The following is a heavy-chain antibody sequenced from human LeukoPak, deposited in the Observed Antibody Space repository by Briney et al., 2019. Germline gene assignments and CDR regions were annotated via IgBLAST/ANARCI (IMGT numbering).Heavy chain of an antibody. V-gene: IGHV3-23*01. J-gene: IGHJ3*02. CDR3: AKSSREWELLDAFDI. CDR2: ISGSGVRT. D-gene: IGHD1-26*01. Sequence: PGGSLRLSCAASGFTFSNYGMSWVRQAPGKGLEWVSGISGSGVRTDYADSVKGRFTIPRDNAKNTLYLQMNSLRAEDTAVYYCAKSSREWELLDAFDIWGQGTMVTVSS. CDR1: GFTFSNYG.